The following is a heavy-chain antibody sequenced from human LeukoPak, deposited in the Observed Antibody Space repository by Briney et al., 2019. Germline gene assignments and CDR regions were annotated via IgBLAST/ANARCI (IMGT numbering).Heavy chain of an antibody. V-gene: IGHV4-38-2*02. J-gene: IGHJ6*03. CDR2: IYHSGST. Sequence: SETLSLTCTVSGYSLSSGYYWGWIRQPPGKGLEWIGSIYHSGSTYYNPSLKSRVTISVDTSKNQFSLKLSSVTAADTAVYYCARTTEAHSWRTRYYDYYMDVWGKGTTVTVSS. CDR3: ARTTEAHSWRTRYYDYYMDV. CDR1: GYSLSSGYY. D-gene: IGHD6-13*01.